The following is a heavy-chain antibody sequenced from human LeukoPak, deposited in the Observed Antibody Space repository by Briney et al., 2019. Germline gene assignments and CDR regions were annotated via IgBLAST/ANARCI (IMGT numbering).Heavy chain of an antibody. CDR1: GFTFNNYW. Sequence: PGGSLRLSCAASGFTFNNYWMHWVRQVPGKGLVWVSRINRDGSYKNYADSMRGRFTISRDNAENTLYLQMNSLGVEDTAMYYCASSAFGGADSHYFFDSWGRGTLVTVA. D-gene: IGHD2-21*02. CDR3: ASSAFGGADSHYFFDS. CDR2: INRDGSYK. V-gene: IGHV3-74*01. J-gene: IGHJ4*02.